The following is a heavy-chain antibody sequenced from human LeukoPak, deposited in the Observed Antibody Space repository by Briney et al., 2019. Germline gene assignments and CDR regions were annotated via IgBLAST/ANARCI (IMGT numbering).Heavy chain of an antibody. J-gene: IGHJ5*02. CDR2: INPSGGST. V-gene: IGHV1-46*01. Sequence: WASVKVSCKASGYTFTGYYMHWVRQAPGQGLEWMGIINPSGGSTSYAQKFQGRVTMTRDMSTSTVYMELSSLRSEDTAVYYCARAHYCSGGSCDLWFDPWGQGTLVTVSS. CDR1: GYTFTGYY. D-gene: IGHD2-15*01. CDR3: ARAHYCSGGSCDLWFDP.